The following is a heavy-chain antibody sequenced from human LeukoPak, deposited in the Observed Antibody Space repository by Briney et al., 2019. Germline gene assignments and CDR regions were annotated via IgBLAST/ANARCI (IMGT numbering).Heavy chain of an antibody. J-gene: IGHJ4*02. CDR1: GYTFTSYY. V-gene: IGHV1-2*02. CDR2: INPNSGGT. Sequence: GASVKVSCKASGYTFTSYYMHWVRQAPGQGLEWMGWINPNSGGTNYAQKFQGRVTMTRDTSISTAYMELSRLRSDDTAVYYCASGLPLWDVWGSYRYGPFDYWGQGTLVTVSS. CDR3: ASGLPLWDVWGSYRYGPFDY. D-gene: IGHD3-16*02.